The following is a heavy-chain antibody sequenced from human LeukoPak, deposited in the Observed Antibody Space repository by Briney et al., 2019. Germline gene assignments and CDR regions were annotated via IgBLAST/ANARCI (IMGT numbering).Heavy chain of an antibody. Sequence: ASVKVSCKASGGTFSSYAISWVRQAPGQGLEWMGWISAYNGNTNYAQKLQGRVTMTTDTSTSTAYMELRSLRSDDTAVYYCARMVVAGSYYFDYWGQGTLVTVSS. V-gene: IGHV1-18*01. CDR2: ISAYNGNT. J-gene: IGHJ4*02. D-gene: IGHD6-19*01. CDR1: GGTFSSYA. CDR3: ARMVVAGSYYFDY.